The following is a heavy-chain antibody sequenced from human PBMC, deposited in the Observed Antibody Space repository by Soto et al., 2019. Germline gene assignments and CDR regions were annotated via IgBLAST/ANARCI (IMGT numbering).Heavy chain of an antibody. CDR3: ARDITGYCKLDP. CDR2: IYYTGSA. V-gene: IGHV4-31*03. CDR1: GGSISSGGHY. J-gene: IGHJ5*02. Sequence: TLSLTCTVSGGSISSGGHYWSWVRQHPGKGLEWIGYIYYTGSAYYNPSLRSRVTISVDTSKNQFSLNLSAVTAADTAVYYCARDITGYCKLDPWGQGTPVTVSS. D-gene: IGHD2-15*01.